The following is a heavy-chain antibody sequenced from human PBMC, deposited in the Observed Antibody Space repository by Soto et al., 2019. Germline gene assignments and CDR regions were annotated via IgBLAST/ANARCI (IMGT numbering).Heavy chain of an antibody. J-gene: IGHJ4*02. V-gene: IGHV3-30-3*01. CDR1: GFTFGSYA. CDR2: ISYDGSNK. Sequence: PGWSLRLSCAASGFTFGSYAMHWVRQAPGKGLEWVAVISYDGSNKYYADSVKGRFTISRDNSKNTLYLQMNSLRAEDTAVYYCARDPDSSGYYVFDYWGQGTLVTVSS. CDR3: ARDPDSSGYYVFDY. D-gene: IGHD3-22*01.